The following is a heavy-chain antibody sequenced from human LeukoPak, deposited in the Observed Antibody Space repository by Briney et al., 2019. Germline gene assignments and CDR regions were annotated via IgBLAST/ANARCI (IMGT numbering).Heavy chain of an antibody. J-gene: IGHJ4*02. V-gene: IGHV4-4*07. CDR2: IYTSGST. Sequence: SETLSLTCSVSGGSLSRYYWNWIRQPAGKGLEWIGHIYTSGSTNYNPALKSRVSMSLDTSKNQFSLKLSSVTAADTAVYYCASSVDTAMVGVYWGQGTLVTVSS. CDR1: GGSLSRYY. CDR3: ASSVDTAMVGVY. D-gene: IGHD5-18*01.